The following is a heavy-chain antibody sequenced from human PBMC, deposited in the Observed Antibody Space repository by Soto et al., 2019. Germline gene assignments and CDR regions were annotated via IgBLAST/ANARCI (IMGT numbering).Heavy chain of an antibody. CDR3: ARASYYFDY. CDR2: ISSSSSYI. V-gene: IGHV3-21*01. J-gene: IGHJ4*02. Sequence: GGSLRLSCAASGFTISSYSMNWVRQAPGKGLEWVSSISSSSSYIYYADSVKGRLPISRDNAKNSLYLQMNGLRAEETAVYYCARASYYFDYWGQGTLVTVSS. CDR1: GFTISSYS.